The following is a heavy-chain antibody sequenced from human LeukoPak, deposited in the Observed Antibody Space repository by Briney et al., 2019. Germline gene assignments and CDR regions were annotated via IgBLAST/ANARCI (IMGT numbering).Heavy chain of an antibody. CDR3: AREGGVAVGTSDYYFDY. V-gene: IGHV3-66*02. CDR2: ILSGGGT. CDR1: GFTVSSSF. D-gene: IGHD6-19*01. Sequence: GGSLRLSCAASGFTVSSSFMSWVRQAPGKGLEWCSVILSGGGTSHADSVEGRFTVSRDTSKNTLYLQMNSLRTEDAAVYYCAREGGVAVGTSDYYFDYWGQGTLVTVSS. J-gene: IGHJ4*02.